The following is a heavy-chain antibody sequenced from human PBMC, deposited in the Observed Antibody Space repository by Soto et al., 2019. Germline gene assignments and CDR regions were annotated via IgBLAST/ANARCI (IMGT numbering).Heavy chain of an antibody. Sequence: SETLSLTCSVSGGSIRSYCWSWIRQSPEKGLEWIGYFYHSGNSNYNPSLKSRVTISVDTSKNQLSLSLRSVTAADTAVYFCARISSVDPYGYVNGGLDVWGQGTTVTVSS. CDR3: ARISSVDPYGYVNGGLDV. CDR1: GGSIRSYC. CDR2: FYHSGNS. J-gene: IGHJ6*02. D-gene: IGHD5-18*01. V-gene: IGHV4-59*01.